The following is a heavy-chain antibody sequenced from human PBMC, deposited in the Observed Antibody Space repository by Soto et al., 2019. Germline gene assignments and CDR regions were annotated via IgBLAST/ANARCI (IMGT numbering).Heavy chain of an antibody. CDR2: IIPVYGTV. J-gene: IGHJ4*02. D-gene: IGHD2-8*02. CDR3: ARDGGVTGMTTILDY. V-gene: IGHV1-69*05. Sequence: QVQLVQSGTEVTKPGSSVQVSCKLSGGTFGHNGISWVRQVPGQGLEWLGGIIPVYGTVNNALKFLGKVSXTXXXSTXTAYMELSGLRPEDTALYFCARDGGVTGMTTILDYWGQGTLIHVSS. CDR1: GGTFGHNG.